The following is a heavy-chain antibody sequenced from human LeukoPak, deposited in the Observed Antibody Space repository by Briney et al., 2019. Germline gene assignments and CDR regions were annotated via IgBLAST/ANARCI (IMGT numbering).Heavy chain of an antibody. CDR2: IGPTGTDR. Sequence: SGGSLRLSCAASGFTFSSCGFNWVRQAPGKGLEWVSSIGPTGTDRYYADSLRGRFTISRDNANNSMYLQMDSLRDEDTAVYYCATETIGRHYDYWGQGTLLTVSS. V-gene: IGHV3-21*01. CDR1: GFTFSSCG. J-gene: IGHJ4*02. CDR3: ATETIGRHYDY. D-gene: IGHD1-14*01.